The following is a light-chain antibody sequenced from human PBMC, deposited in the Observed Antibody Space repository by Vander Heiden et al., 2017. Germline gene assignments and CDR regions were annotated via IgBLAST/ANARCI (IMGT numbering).Light chain of an antibody. CDR3: QQDYSYPFT. V-gene: IGKV1-5*01. CDR2: DAS. CDR1: QSISSW. J-gene: IGKJ3*01. Sequence: DIQMTQSPSTLSASVGDRVTITCRASQSISSWLAWYQQKPGKAPKLLIYDASSLESGVPSRFSGSGSGTEFTLTISSLQPDDFATYYCQQDYSYPFTFGHGTKVXIK.